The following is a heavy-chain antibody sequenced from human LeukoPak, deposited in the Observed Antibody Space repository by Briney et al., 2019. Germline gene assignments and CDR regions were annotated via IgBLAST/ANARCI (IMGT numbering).Heavy chain of an antibody. J-gene: IGHJ2*01. Sequence: SETLSLTCGVYGGSLSGYYWSWIRQPPEKGLEWIGEINHSGSTNYNPSLKSRVTISADTSKNQFSLKLSSVTAADTAVYYCARDTEWGIAVAGVNWYFDLWGRGTLVTVSS. CDR1: GGSLSGYY. D-gene: IGHD6-19*01. CDR3: ARDTEWGIAVAGVNWYFDL. CDR2: INHSGST. V-gene: IGHV4-34*01.